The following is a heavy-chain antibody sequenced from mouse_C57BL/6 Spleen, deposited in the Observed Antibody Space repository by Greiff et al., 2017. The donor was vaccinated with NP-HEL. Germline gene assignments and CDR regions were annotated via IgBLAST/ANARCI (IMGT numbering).Heavy chain of an antibody. CDR3: ARYYYGSSYYFDY. V-gene: IGHV1-82*01. CDR2: IYPGDGDT. CDR1: GYAFSSSW. J-gene: IGHJ2*01. D-gene: IGHD1-1*01. Sequence: QVQLQQSGPELVKPGASVKISCKASGYAFSSSWMNWVKQRPGKGLEWIGRIYPGDGDTNYNGQFKGKATLTAAKSSSTAYMQLSSLTSEDSAVYFCARYYYGSSYYFDYWGQGTTLTVSS.